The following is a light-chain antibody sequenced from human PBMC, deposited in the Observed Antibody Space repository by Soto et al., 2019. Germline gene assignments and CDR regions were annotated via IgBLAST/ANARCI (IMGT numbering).Light chain of an antibody. CDR1: QSVSSSY. CDR2: GAS. V-gene: IGKV3-20*01. CDR3: QQYGRPPRT. J-gene: IGKJ1*01. Sequence: EIVLTQSPGTLSLSPGERATLSCRASQSVSSSYLAWYQQKPGQAPRLLIYGASSRATGIPDRFSGSGSGTDFTLPISRLEPEDFAVYYCQQYGRPPRTFGQGTKV.